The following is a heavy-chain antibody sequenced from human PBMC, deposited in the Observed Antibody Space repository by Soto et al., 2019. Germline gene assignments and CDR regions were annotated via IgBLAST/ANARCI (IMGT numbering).Heavy chain of an antibody. V-gene: IGHV3-30*18. J-gene: IGHJ4*02. CDR2: ISYDGSNK. Sequence: QVPLVESGGGVVQPGRSLRLSCAASGFTFSSYGMHWVRQAPGKGLEWVALISYDGSNKYYADSVKGRFTISRDHSKTRLYLPMNSLRAEDTAVYYGAKIRGYSYGFPCAYRGQGTPVTVSS. CDR3: AKIRGYSYGFPCAY. CDR1: GFTFSSYG. D-gene: IGHD5-18*01.